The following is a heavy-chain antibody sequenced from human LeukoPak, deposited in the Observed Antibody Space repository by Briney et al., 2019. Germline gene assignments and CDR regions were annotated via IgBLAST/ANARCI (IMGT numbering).Heavy chain of an antibody. J-gene: IGHJ6*03. CDR1: GGSISSGSYY. Sequence: PSEALSLTCTVSGGSISSGSYYWSWIRQPAGKGLEWIGRIYTSGSTNYNPSLKSRVTISVDTSKNQFSLKLSSVTAADTAVYYCARDPGSGYYYMDVWGKGTTVTISS. CDR2: IYTSGST. D-gene: IGHD3-10*01. CDR3: ARDPGSGYYYMDV. V-gene: IGHV4-61*02.